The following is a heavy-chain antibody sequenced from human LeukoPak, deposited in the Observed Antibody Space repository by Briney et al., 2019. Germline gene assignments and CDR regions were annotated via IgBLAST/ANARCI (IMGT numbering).Heavy chain of an antibody. V-gene: IGHV1-8*01. CDR1: GYTFTSYD. Sequence: ASVNVSCKASGYTFTSYDINWVRQATGQGLEWMGWMNPNSGNTGYAQKFQGRVTMTRNTSISTAYMELSSLRSEDTAVYYCARGGSSTGYYYYYYGMDVWGQGTTVTVSS. D-gene: IGHD2-2*01. CDR2: MNPNSGNT. CDR3: ARGGSSTGYYYYYYGMDV. J-gene: IGHJ6*02.